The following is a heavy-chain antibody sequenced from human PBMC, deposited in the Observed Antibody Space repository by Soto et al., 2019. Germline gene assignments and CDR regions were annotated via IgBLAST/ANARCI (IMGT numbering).Heavy chain of an antibody. CDR3: ARGGLAPKYYYGSGRPYHYYMDV. CDR1: GGSFSGYY. D-gene: IGHD3-10*01. CDR2: INHSGST. V-gene: IGHV4-34*01. J-gene: IGHJ6*03. Sequence: SETLSLTCAVYGGSFSGYYWSWIRQPPGKGLEWIGEINHSGSTNYNPSLKSRVTISVDTSKNQFSLKLSSVTAADTAVYYCARGGLAPKYYYGSGRPYHYYMDVWGKGTTVTVSS.